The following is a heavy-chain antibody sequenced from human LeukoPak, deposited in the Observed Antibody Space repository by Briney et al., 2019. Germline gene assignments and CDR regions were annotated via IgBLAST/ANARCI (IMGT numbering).Heavy chain of an antibody. CDR2: IYTSGST. D-gene: IGHD6-19*01. CDR1: GGSISSYY. V-gene: IGHV4-4*07. J-gene: IGHJ6*02. Sequence: SETLSLTCTVSGGSISSYYWSWIRQPAGKGLEWIGRIYTSGSTNYNPSLKSRVTMSEDTSKNQFSLKLSSVTAADTAVYYCARDPISIAVAGYYYYYGMDVWGQGTTVTVSS. CDR3: ARDPISIAVAGYYYYYGMDV.